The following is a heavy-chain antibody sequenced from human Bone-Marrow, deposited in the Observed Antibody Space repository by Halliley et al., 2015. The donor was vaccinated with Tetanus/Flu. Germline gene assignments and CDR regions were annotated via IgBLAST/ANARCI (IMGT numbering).Heavy chain of an antibody. J-gene: IGHJ4*02. CDR3: ARDWDSKSSSDY. CDR2: IFSGGDT. V-gene: IGHV4-59*01. Sequence: LEWIGYIFSGGDTEYNPSLKSRVTMSVDTSKNQFSLRLTSVTAADTAIYYCARDWDSKSSSDYWGQGTLVTVSP. D-gene: IGHD6-6*01.